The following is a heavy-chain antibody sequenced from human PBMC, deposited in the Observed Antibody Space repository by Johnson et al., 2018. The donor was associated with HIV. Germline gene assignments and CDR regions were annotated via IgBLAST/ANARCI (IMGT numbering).Heavy chain of an antibody. V-gene: IGHV3-30*19. CDR2: IWYDGSNK. D-gene: IGHD3-16*01. J-gene: IGHJ3*02. Sequence: QVQLVESGGGVVQPGGSLRLSCAASGFTFSSYGMHWVRQAPGKGLEWVAVIWYDGSNKYYADSVKGRFTISRDNSKNTLYLQMNSLRAEDTAVYYCARGGKRVMAAFDIWGQGTMVTVSS. CDR1: GFTFSSYG. CDR3: ARGGKRVMAAFDI.